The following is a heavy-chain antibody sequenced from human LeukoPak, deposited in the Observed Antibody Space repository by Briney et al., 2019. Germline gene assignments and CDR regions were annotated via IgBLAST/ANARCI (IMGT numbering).Heavy chain of an antibody. Sequence: GGSLRLSCTVSGFTFEDFAMTWVRQAPGKGLEWVGFTRRRAYGGTTDYAASVKGRFTISIDDSKNIAFLQMNSLKTEDTAIYFCSRDSHGDDVYDYWGQGTLVTVSS. CDR2: TRRRAYGGTT. CDR1: GFTFEDFA. V-gene: IGHV3-49*04. D-gene: IGHD1-1*01. CDR3: SRDSHGDDVYDY. J-gene: IGHJ4*02.